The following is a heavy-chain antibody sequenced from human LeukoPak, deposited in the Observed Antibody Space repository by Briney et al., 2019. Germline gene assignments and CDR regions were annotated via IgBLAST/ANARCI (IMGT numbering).Heavy chain of an antibody. CDR3: GKTTVGYSSGQKPAWPVDY. CDR1: GFTFCSHA. J-gene: IGHJ4*02. Sequence: GGSLRLSCEASGFTFCSHAMYWVRQAPGKGLEWVAGIFGSGGSPHYADPVKGRFTISRDNSRNTVYLQINGLRAEDTAVYYCGKTTVGYSSGQKPAWPVDYWGQGTLVTVSS. D-gene: IGHD5-18*01. CDR2: IFGSGGSP. V-gene: IGHV3-23*01.